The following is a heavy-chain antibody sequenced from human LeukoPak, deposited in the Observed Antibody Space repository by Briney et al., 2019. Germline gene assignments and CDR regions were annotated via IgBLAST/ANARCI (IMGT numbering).Heavy chain of an antibody. Sequence: SETLSLTCAVYGGSFSGYYWSWIRQPPGKGLEWIGEINHSGSTNYNPSLKSRVTISVDTSKNQFSLKLSSVTAADTAVYYCARHSKSKKFGELLYSGISRRPPPFDYWGQGTLVTVSS. V-gene: IGHV4-34*01. D-gene: IGHD3-10*01. CDR3: ARHSKSKKFGELLYSGISRRPPPFDY. CDR1: GGSFSGYY. J-gene: IGHJ4*02. CDR2: INHSGST.